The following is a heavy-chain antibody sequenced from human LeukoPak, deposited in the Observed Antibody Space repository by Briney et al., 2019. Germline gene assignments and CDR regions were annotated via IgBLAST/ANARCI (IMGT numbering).Heavy chain of an antibody. CDR2: IYHSGST. D-gene: IGHD1-26*01. CDR1: GYSISSGYY. CDR3: ARAGATSGWFDP. J-gene: IGHJ5*02. Sequence: SETLSLTCTVSGYSISSGYYWGWIRQPPGKGLEWIGSIYHSGSTSYNPSLKSRVTISVDTSKNQFSLKLSSVTAADTAVYYCARAGATSGWFDPWGQGTLVTVSS. V-gene: IGHV4-38-2*02.